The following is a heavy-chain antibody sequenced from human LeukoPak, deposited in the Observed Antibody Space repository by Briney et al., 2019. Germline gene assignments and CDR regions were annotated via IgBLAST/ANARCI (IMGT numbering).Heavy chain of an antibody. J-gene: IGHJ1*01. Sequence: GSLRLSCAASGFTFSSYEMNWVRQAPGKGLELVSYISSSGSTIYYADSVKGRFTISRDNAKNSLYLQMNSLRAEDTAVYYCVVGDYYDSSGYYRAFQHWGQGTLVTVSS. CDR2: ISSSGSTI. D-gene: IGHD3-22*01. CDR1: GFTFSSYE. V-gene: IGHV3-48*03. CDR3: VVGDYYDSSGYYRAFQH.